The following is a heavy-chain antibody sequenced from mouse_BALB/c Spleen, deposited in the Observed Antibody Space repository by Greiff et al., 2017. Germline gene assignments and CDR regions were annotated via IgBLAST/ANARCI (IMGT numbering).Heavy chain of an antibody. CDR3: ARESDYGSSFLFDY. V-gene: IGHV1-18*01. J-gene: IGHJ2*01. D-gene: IGHD1-1*01. CDR2: INPNNGGT. Sequence: VQLQQSGPELVKPGASVKIPCKASGYTFTDYNMDWVKQSHGKSLEWIGDINPNNGGTIYNQKFKGKATLTVDKSSGTAYMELRSLTSEDTAVYYCARESDYGSSFLFDYWGQGTTLTVSS. CDR1: GYTFTDYN.